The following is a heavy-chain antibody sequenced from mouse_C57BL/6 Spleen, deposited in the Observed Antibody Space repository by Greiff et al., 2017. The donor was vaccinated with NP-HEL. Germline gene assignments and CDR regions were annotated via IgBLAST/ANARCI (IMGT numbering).Heavy chain of an antibody. CDR1: GFTFSSYA. V-gene: IGHV5-4*01. CDR3: ARERRSNFGYFDV. Sequence: DVHLVESGGGLVKPGGSLKLSCAASGFTFSSYAMSWVRQTPEKRLEWVATISDGGSYTYYPDNVKGRFTISRDNAKNNLYLQMSHLKSEDTAMYYCARERRSNFGYFDVWGTGTTVTVSS. CDR2: ISDGGSYT. J-gene: IGHJ1*03. D-gene: IGHD2-5*01.